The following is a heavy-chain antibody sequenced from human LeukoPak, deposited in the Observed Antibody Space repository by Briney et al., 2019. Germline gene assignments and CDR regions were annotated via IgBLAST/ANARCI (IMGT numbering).Heavy chain of an antibody. Sequence: GGSLRLSCAASGFTFSNAWMSWVRQAPGKGLEWVGLIRRKTDGGATDSAAPVKGRFTISRDDSKDTLYLQMASLKTDDTAVYYRVTIEQWLGSALGYWGQGTLVTVSS. CDR3: VTIEQWLGSALGY. D-gene: IGHD6-19*01. CDR1: GFTFSNAW. J-gene: IGHJ4*02. V-gene: IGHV3-15*01. CDR2: IRRKTDGGAT.